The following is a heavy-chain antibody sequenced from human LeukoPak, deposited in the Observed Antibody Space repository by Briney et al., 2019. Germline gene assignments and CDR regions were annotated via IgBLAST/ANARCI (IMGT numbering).Heavy chain of an antibody. J-gene: IGHJ4*02. D-gene: IGHD3-10*01. V-gene: IGHV3-30*02. CDR3: AKDLGTLISGTYYYYFDY. CDR2: VRSDGSIE. CDR1: GFTFSSYG. Sequence: GGSLRLSCAASGFTFSSYGMHWVRQAPGKGLEWVAFVRSDGSIEYYADSVKGRFTISRDNSKNTLYLQMNSLRAEDSAVYYCAKDLGTLISGTYYYYFDYWGQGTLVTVSS.